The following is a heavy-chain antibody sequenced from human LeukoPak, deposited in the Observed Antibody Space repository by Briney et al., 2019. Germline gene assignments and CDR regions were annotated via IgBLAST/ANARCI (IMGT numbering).Heavy chain of an antibody. CDR3: ARGNGTHYFDY. CDR1: GGSFSGYY. CDR2: INHSGST. V-gene: IGHV4-34*01. Sequence: SETLSLTCAVYGGSFSGYYWSWIRQPPGKGLEWIGEINHSGSTNYNPSLKSRVTISVDTPKNQFSLKLSSVTAADTAVYYCARGNGTHYFDYWGQGTLVTVSS. J-gene: IGHJ4*02.